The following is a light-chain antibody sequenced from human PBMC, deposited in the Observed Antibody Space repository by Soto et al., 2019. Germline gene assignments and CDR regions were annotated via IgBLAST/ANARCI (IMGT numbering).Light chain of an antibody. Sequence: SALTQPASVYGFPGQSISISCPGTSSDVGGYNFVSWYQQHPDKAPKLVIFDVNNRPSGVSDRFSGSKSGNTASLTISGLQLEDEADYYCSSYTSDSTYVFGTGTKVTVL. CDR1: SSDVGGYNF. J-gene: IGLJ1*01. CDR3: SSYTSDSTYV. V-gene: IGLV2-14*01. CDR2: DVN.